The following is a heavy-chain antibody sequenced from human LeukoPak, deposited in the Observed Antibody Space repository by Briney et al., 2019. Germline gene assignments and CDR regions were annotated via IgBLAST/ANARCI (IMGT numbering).Heavy chain of an antibody. D-gene: IGHD6-19*01. CDR2: ISSSSIYI. CDR3: ARGRVGQWLVDAFDI. V-gene: IGHV3-21*01. J-gene: IGHJ3*02. Sequence: GGSLRLSCAASGFTFNTYTINWVRQAPGKGLEWVSSISSSSIYIYYADSLKGRFTISRNNAKNSLYLHIDSLRAEDTAVYYCARGRVGQWLVDAFDIWGQGTMVTVSS. CDR1: GFTFNTYT.